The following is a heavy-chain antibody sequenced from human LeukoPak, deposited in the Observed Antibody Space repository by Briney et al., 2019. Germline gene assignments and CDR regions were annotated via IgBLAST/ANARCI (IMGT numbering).Heavy chain of an antibody. J-gene: IGHJ4*02. Sequence: SQTLSLTCTVSGGSISSGSYYWSWIRQPAGKGLEWIGRIYTSGSTNYNPSLKSRVTISVDTSKNQFSLKLSSVTAADTAVYYCARFYGGYGVYWGQGTLVTVSS. CDR1: GGSISSGSYY. V-gene: IGHV4-61*02. CDR3: ARFYGGYGVY. CDR2: IYTSGST. D-gene: IGHD1-26*01.